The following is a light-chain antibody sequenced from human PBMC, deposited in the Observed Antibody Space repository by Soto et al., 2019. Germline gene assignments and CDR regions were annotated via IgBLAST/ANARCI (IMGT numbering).Light chain of an antibody. CDR1: SSDVGAYNY. CDR3: SSHTSSSTLI. Sequence: QSALTQSASVSGSPGQSITISCTGTSSDVGAYNYVSWYQQHPGKAPKLLIYEVSYRPSGVSNRFSGSKSGNTASLTISGLQAEDEADYYCSSHTSSSTLIFGGGTKVTVL. V-gene: IGLV2-14*01. CDR2: EVS. J-gene: IGLJ2*01.